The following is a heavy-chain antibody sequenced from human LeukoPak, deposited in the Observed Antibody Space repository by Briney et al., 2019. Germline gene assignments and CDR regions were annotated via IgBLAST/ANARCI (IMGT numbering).Heavy chain of an antibody. V-gene: IGHV1-18*01. CDR1: GYTFTIYG. CDR3: ARQVWQQLVRDYYGMDV. D-gene: IGHD6-13*01. Sequence: ASVTVSCKASGYTFTIYGISWVRQAPGQGGEGMGWISAYNGNTNYAQKLQGRVTMTTDTSTSTAYMELRSLRSDDTAVYYCARQVWQQLVRDYYGMDVWGQGTTVTVSS. CDR2: ISAYNGNT. J-gene: IGHJ6*02.